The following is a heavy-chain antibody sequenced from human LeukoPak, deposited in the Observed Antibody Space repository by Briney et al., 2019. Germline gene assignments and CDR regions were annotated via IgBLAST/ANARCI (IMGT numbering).Heavy chain of an antibody. CDR2: INTDGSST. D-gene: IGHD2-2*01. J-gene: IGHJ4*02. CDR1: GFTFSNYW. V-gene: IGHV3-74*01. Sequence: GGSLRLSCAASGFTFSNYWMHWVRQAPGKGLVWVSRINTDGSSTSYADSVKGRFTISRDNAKNTLYLLMNSLRAEDTAVYYCARDLYCSTTSCYHGYWGQGTLVTVSS. CDR3: ARDLYCSTTSCYHGY.